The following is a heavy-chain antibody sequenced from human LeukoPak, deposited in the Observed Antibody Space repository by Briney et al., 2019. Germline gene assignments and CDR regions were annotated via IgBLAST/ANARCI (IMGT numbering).Heavy chain of an antibody. D-gene: IGHD6-6*01. Sequence: GGSLRLSCVASGFTFNNYGMSWVRQAPGKGLEWVSTFSGSGGSTYYADSVKGRFTISRDNSKNTLYLQTNSLRAEDTAVYYCAKNREPYSSSPGDYWGRGTLVTVSS. CDR1: GFTFNNYG. V-gene: IGHV3-23*01. CDR3: AKNREPYSSSPGDY. J-gene: IGHJ4*02. CDR2: FSGSGGST.